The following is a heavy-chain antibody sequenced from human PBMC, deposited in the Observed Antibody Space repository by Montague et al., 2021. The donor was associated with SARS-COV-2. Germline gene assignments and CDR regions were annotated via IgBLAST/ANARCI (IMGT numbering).Heavy chain of an antibody. D-gene: IGHD2-15*01. CDR3: ARGQCSGGCCYYGGAFDF. J-gene: IGHJ3*01. CDR1: GASINIGTYY. CDR2: IHDSGTT. Sequence: SETLSLTCTVSGASINIGTYYWTWIRQSPGKPLEWVGYIHDSGTTNYNPSLKSRVTILEDTSRNQFSLNLNSVTAADTAVYYCARGQCSGGCCYYGGAFDFWGQGTMVTVSS. V-gene: IGHV4-61*01.